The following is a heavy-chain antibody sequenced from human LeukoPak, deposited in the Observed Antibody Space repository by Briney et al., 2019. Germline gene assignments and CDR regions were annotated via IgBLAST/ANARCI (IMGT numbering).Heavy chain of an antibody. V-gene: IGHV4-61*02. CDR1: CGSMSSGSYY. J-gene: IGHJ4*02. Sequence: SETLSVTCTVSCGSMSSGSYYWNWIRQPAGKGLEWIGRIYTSGSTNYNPSLKSRVTISLDASKKQFSLKLTSVTAADSAVYYCARGNPLDYWGQGTLVTVSS. D-gene: IGHD1-14*01. CDR3: ARGNPLDY. CDR2: IYTSGST.